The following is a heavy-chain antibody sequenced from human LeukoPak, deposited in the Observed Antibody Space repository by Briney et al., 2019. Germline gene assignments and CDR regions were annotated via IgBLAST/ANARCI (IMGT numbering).Heavy chain of an antibody. CDR1: GFTFSSYW. V-gene: IGHV3-7*01. J-gene: IGHJ6*02. Sequence: PGGSLRLSCASSGFTFSSYWMSWVRQAPGKGREWVANIKQDGSEKYYVDSVKGRFTISRDNAKNSLYLQMNSLRAEDTAVYYCARASSSSSPIFFYYYYGMDVWGQGTTVTVSS. D-gene: IGHD6-6*01. CDR2: IKQDGSEK. CDR3: ARASSSSSPIFFYYYYGMDV.